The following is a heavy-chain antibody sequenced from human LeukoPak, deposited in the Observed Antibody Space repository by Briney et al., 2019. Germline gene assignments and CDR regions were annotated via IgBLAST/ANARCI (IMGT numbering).Heavy chain of an antibody. Sequence: KSSETLSLTCAVYGGSLSGYYWSWIRQPPGKGLEWIGEINHSGSTNYNPSLKSRVTISVDTSKSQFSLKLSSVTAADTAVYYCARSGGQQLELDYWGQGTLVTVSS. CDR3: ARSGGQQLELDY. CDR1: GGSLSGYY. D-gene: IGHD6-13*01. CDR2: INHSGST. J-gene: IGHJ4*02. V-gene: IGHV4-34*01.